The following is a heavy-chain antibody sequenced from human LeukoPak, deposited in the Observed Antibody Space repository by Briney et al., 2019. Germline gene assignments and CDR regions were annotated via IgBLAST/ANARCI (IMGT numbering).Heavy chain of an antibody. Sequence: ASVKVSCKASGYTFTGYYMHWVRQAPGQGLEWMGWINPNSGGTNYARKFQGRVTMTRDTAISTAYMELSRLRSDDTAVYYCAAQPLTGDVGFDYWGQGTLVTVSS. V-gene: IGHV1-2*02. D-gene: IGHD7-27*01. CDR2: INPNSGGT. CDR1: GYTFTGYY. CDR3: AAQPLTGDVGFDY. J-gene: IGHJ4*02.